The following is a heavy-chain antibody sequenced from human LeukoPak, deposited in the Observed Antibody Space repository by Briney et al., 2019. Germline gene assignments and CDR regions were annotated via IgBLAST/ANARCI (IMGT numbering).Heavy chain of an antibody. CDR2: IIPIFGTA. CDR1: GGTFSSYA. CDR3: ARARYYYDRSGYYDY. D-gene: IGHD3-22*01. J-gene: IGHJ4*02. Sequence: AASVKVSYKASGGTFSSYAISWVRQAPGQGLEWMGGIIPIFGTANYAQKFQGRVTITTDESTSTAYMELSSLRSEDTAVYYCARARYYYDRSGYYDYWGQGTLVTVSS. V-gene: IGHV1-69*05.